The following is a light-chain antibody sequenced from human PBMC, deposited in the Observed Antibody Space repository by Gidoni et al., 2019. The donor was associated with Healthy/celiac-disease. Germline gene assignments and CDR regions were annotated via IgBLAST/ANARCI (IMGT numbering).Light chain of an antibody. CDR2: VNR. V-gene: IGLV1-40*01. CDR3: QSYDSSLSALYV. CDR1: SSNIGAGYD. J-gene: IGLJ1*01. Sequence: QSVLTQPPSVSGAPGQRVTISCPGSSSNIGAGYDVHWYQQLPGTAPKLLIYVNRNRPSGVPDRFSGSMSDTSASLAITGLQAEDEADYYCQSYDSSLSALYVFGTGTKVTVL.